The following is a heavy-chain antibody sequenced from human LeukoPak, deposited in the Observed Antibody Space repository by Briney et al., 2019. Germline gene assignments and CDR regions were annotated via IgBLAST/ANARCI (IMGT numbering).Heavy chain of an antibody. V-gene: IGHV1-69*04. Sequence: SVKVSCKASGGTFSSYAISWVRQAPGQGLEWMGRIIPILGIANYAQKFQGRVTITADKSTSTAYMELSSLRSEDTAVYYCARGPSKGMVRGVSLDYWGQGTLVTVSS. CDR2: IIPILGIA. J-gene: IGHJ4*02. D-gene: IGHD3-10*01. CDR3: ARGPSKGMVRGVSLDY. CDR1: GGTFSSYA.